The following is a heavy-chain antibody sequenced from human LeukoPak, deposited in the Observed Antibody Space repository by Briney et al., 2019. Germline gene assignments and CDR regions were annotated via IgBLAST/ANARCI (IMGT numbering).Heavy chain of an antibody. D-gene: IGHD2-2*01. CDR3: VRLIVVVPAARVWFDP. Sequence: SETLSLNCSVSGGSIRSSSYYWGWIRQPPGKGLEWIGSIYYSGSSYYNPSLRSRVTISVDTSKNQFSLKLSSVTVADTAVYYGVRLIVVVPAARVWFDPWGQGTLVTVSS. J-gene: IGHJ5*02. CDR1: GGSIRSSSYY. CDR2: IYYSGSS. V-gene: IGHV4-39*01.